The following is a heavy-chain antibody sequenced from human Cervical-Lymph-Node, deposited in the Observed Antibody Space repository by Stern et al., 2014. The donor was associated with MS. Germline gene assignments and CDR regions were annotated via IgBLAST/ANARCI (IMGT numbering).Heavy chain of an antibody. V-gene: IGHV1-69*01. CDR2: IIPIFGTA. CDR1: GGTFRSYA. D-gene: IGHD3-10*01. Sequence: VQLVESGAEVKKPGSSVRVSCKASGGTFRSYAISWGRQAPGQGLAWMGGIIPIFGTANYDKKFQGRVTITADDSTSTAYMEVSSLRSEDTAVYYCASSVGELTPEAVWGQGTTVTVFS. CDR3: ASSVGELTPEAV. J-gene: IGHJ6*02.